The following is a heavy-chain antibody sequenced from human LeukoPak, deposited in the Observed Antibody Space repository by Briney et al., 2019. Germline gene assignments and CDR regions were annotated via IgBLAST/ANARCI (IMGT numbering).Heavy chain of an antibody. Sequence: GESLKISCKGSGYSFTNYRIGWVRQMPGKGLEWMGIIYPGDSDTRYRLSFQDQVTISADKSITTAYLQWSSLKASDTAMYYCARGGVSFFDWLAFDYWGQGTLVTVSS. CDR1: GYSFTNYR. J-gene: IGHJ4*02. D-gene: IGHD3-9*01. CDR3: ARGGVSFFDWLAFDY. CDR2: IYPGDSDT. V-gene: IGHV5-51*01.